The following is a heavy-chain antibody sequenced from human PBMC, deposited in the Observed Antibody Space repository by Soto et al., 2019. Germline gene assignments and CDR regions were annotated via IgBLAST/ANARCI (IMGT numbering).Heavy chain of an antibody. J-gene: IGHJ5*01. CDR3: ARWVGGSMYDNSGKYDS. D-gene: IGHD3-22*01. CDR1: GFTLSSNG. Sequence: QVQLVESGGGVVQPGRSLRLTCAASGFTLSSNGMHWVRQAPGKGLEWVALVAYDGSKTYYGDSVRGRFTISRDNSENTLYLQMNRLRAEDTAVYYFARWVGGSMYDNSGKYDSWGQGTLVTVSS. CDR2: VAYDGSKT. V-gene: IGHV3-30*03.